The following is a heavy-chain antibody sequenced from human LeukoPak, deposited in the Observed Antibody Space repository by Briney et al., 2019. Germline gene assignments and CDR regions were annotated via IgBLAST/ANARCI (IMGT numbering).Heavy chain of an antibody. CDR3: ARHVPTFYPGVWWGYYMDV. J-gene: IGHJ6*03. CDR1: GYTFTSYD. V-gene: IGHV1-8*02. CDR2: MNPNSGNT. Sequence: ASVKVSCKASGYTFTSYDINWVRQATGQGLEWMGWMNPNSGNTGYAQKFQGRVTMTRNTSISTAYMELSSLRSEDTAVYYCARHVPTFYPGVWWGYYMDVWGKGTTVTVSS. D-gene: IGHD2-21*01.